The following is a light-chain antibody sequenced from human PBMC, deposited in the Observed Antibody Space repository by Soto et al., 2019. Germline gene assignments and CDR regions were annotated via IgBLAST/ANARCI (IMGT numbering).Light chain of an antibody. CDR3: QQYGSSPPIQRWT. CDR1: QSVSSSY. Sequence: EIVLTQSPGTLSLSPWERATLSCRASQSVSSSYLAWYQQKPGQAPRLLIYGASSRAPGIPDRFSGSGSGTDFTLTISRLEPEDFAVYYCQQYGSSPPIQRWTFGQGTKVEIK. V-gene: IGKV3-20*01. J-gene: IGKJ1*01. CDR2: GAS.